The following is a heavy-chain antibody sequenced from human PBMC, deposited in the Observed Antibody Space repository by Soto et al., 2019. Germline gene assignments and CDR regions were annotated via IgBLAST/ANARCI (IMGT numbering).Heavy chain of an antibody. Sequence: GGSLRLSCAASGFTFSSYEMNWVRQAPGKGLEWVSYISSSGSTIYYADSVKGRFTISRDNAKNSLYLQMNSQRAEDTAVYYCARDRASPYYFDYWGQGTLVTVSS. V-gene: IGHV3-48*03. CDR3: ARDRASPYYFDY. CDR2: ISSSGSTI. CDR1: GFTFSSYE. D-gene: IGHD3-10*01. J-gene: IGHJ4*02.